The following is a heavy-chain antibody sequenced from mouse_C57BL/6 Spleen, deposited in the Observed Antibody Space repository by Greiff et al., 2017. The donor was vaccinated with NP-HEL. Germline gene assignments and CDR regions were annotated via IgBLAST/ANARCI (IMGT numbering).Heavy chain of an antibody. CDR1: GYTFTGYW. V-gene: IGHV1-9*01. D-gene: IGHD2-3*01. CDR3: ARCPDGYYSAWFAY. J-gene: IGHJ3*01. Sequence: QVQLQQSGAELMKPGASVKLSCKATGYTFTGYWIEWVKQRPGHGLEWIGEILPGSGSTNYNEKFKGKATFTADTSSNTAYMQLSSLTTEDSAIYYCARCPDGYYSAWFAYWGQGTLVTVSA. CDR2: ILPGSGST.